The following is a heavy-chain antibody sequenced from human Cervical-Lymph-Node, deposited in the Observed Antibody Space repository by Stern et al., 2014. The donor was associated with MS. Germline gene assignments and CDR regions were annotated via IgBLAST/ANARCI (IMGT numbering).Heavy chain of an antibody. CDR3: ARTYSGSYYSYYYGMDV. CDR1: GFTFSSYG. CDR2: IWYDGSNK. D-gene: IGHD1-26*01. Sequence: QVQLGQSGGGVVQPGRSLRLSCAASGFTFSSYGMHWVRQAPGKGLEWGAVIWYDGSNKYYADSVKGRFTISRDNSKNTLYLQMNSLRAEDTAVYYCARTYSGSYYSYYYGMDVWGQGTTVTVSS. V-gene: IGHV3-33*01. J-gene: IGHJ6*02.